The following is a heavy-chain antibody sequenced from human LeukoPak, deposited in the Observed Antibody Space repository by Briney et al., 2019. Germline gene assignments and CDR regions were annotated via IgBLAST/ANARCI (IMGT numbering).Heavy chain of an antibody. CDR3: ARDLLYCSSTSCHNNWFDP. V-gene: IGHV4-30-4*08. CDR1: GGSISSGDYY. D-gene: IGHD2-2*01. Sequence: SETLSLTRTVSGGSISSGDYYWSWIRQPPGKGLEWIGYIYYSGSTYYNPSLKSRVTISVDTSKNQFSLKLSSVTAADTAVYYCARDLLYCSSTSCHNNWFDPWGQGTLVTVSS. CDR2: IYYSGST. J-gene: IGHJ5*02.